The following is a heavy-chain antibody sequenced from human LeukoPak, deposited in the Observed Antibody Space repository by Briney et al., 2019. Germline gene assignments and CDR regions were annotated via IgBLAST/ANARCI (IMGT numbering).Heavy chain of an antibody. V-gene: IGHV3-21*01. CDR3: VRIPNNAGFPNWFDP. CDR1: GFTFSTST. J-gene: IGHJ5*02. CDR2: ISGSSDYM. Sequence: PGGSLRLSCAASGFTFSTSTMNWVRQAPGKGLEWVSSISGSSDYMYYADSVKGRFTISRDNVKNSLYLQMNSLRAEDTAVYYCVRIPNNAGFPNWFDPWGQGALVTVSS. D-gene: IGHD1-14*01.